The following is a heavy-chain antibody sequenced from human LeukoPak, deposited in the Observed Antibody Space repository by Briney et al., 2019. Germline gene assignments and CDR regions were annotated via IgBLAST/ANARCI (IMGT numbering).Heavy chain of an antibody. CDR3: ARRPDSAGPFDY. Sequence: PSETLSLTCTVSGGSISSYYWSWIRQPPGRGLEWIGYIYYSGSTNYNPSLKSRVTISVDTSKNQFSLKLSSVTAADTAVYYCARRPDSAGPFDYWGQGTLITVSS. CDR2: IYYSGST. D-gene: IGHD1-14*01. J-gene: IGHJ4*02. CDR1: GGSISSYY. V-gene: IGHV4-59*08.